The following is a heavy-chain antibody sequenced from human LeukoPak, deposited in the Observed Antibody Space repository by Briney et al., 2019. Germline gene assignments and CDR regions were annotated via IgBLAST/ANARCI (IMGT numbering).Heavy chain of an antibody. J-gene: IGHJ6*03. CDR2: ISSSGSTI. D-gene: IGHD6-6*01. V-gene: IGHV3-48*04. CDR3: ARGFPYSSSLGYYMDV. Sequence: PGGSLRLSCAASGFTFSSYWMSWVRQAPGKGLEWVSYISSSGSTIYYADSVKGRFTISRDNAKNSLYLQMNSLRAEDTAVYYCARGFPYSSSLGYYMDVWGKGTTVTVSS. CDR1: GFTFSSYW.